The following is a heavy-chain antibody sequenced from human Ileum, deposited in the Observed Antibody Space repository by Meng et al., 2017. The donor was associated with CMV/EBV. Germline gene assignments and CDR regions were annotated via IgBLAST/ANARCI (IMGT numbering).Heavy chain of an antibody. V-gene: IGHV4-31*02. Sequence: GGAISSGAYYWSWIRQHPGKGLEWIASIYHSGGTQYNPSLQSRVTISVDTSENQFSLKLNSVTTADTAFYYCAKGPRGTVIPYYFDYWGQGTLVTVSS. J-gene: IGHJ4*02. CDR3: AKGPRGTVIPYYFDY. CDR1: GGAISSGAYY. CDR2: IYHSGGT. D-gene: IGHD1-7*01.